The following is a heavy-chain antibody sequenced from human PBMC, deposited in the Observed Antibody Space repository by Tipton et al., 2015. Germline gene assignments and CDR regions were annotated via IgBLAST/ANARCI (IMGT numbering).Heavy chain of an antibody. CDR1: GFTFSAYW. J-gene: IGHJ4*02. D-gene: IGHD3-22*01. CDR2: IKQDGSEK. V-gene: IGHV3-7*01. CDR3: AREQAKSCVTTKCYHFDY. Sequence: SLRLSCAASGFTFSAYWMTWVRQAPGKGLEWVANIKQDGSEKFYVDSVRGRFTISRDNANNSLFLQMNSLRAEDTAVYYCAREQAKSCVTTKCYHFDYWGQGALVTVSS.